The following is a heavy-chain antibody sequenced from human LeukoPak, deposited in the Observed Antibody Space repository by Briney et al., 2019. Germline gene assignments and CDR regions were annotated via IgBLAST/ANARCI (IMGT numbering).Heavy chain of an antibody. Sequence: KTSETLSLTCTVSGGSISSGNYYWSWIRQPAGKGLEWIGRIYTSGSTNYNPSLKSRVTISVDASKNQFSLKLNSVTAADTAVYYCAREQYSGRYFDYWGQGTLVTVSS. CDR1: GGSISSGNYY. CDR2: IYTSGST. D-gene: IGHD1-26*01. CDR3: AREQYSGRYFDY. J-gene: IGHJ4*02. V-gene: IGHV4-61*02.